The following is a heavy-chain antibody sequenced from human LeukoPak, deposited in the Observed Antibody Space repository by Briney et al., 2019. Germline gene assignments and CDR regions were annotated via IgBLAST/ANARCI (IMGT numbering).Heavy chain of an antibody. D-gene: IGHD4/OR15-4a*01. CDR3: ARAPMVRANVVDY. J-gene: IGHJ4*02. Sequence: PGGSLRLSCAASGFTFRNYWMHWVRQAPGKGLVWVSRTNIDGSTSTYADSVQGRFSISRDNAKNTLYLQMNSLRAEDMAVYYCARAPMVRANVVDYWGQGTLVTVSS. V-gene: IGHV3-74*01. CDR1: GFTFRNYW. CDR2: TNIDGSTS.